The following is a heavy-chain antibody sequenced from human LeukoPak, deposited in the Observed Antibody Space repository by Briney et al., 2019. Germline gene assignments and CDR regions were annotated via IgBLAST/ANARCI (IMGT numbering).Heavy chain of an antibody. CDR1: EYTFTSYD. D-gene: IGHD3-22*01. Sequence: ASVKVSCKASEYTFTSYDINWVRQATGQGLEWMGWMNPNSGNTGYAQKFQGRVTITTDESTSTAYMELSSLRSEDTAVYYCARRYYDSSGPNWFDPWGQGTLVTVSS. CDR3: ARRYYDSSGPNWFDP. V-gene: IGHV1-8*01. CDR2: MNPNSGNT. J-gene: IGHJ5*02.